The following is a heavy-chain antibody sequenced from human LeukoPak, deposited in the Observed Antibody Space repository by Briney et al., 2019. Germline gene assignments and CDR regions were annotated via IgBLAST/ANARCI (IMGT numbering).Heavy chain of an antibody. CDR1: GYTFTGYG. Sequence: ASVKVSCKASGYTFTGYGISWVRQAPGQGLEWMGWISAYNGNTNYAQKLQGRVTMTTDTSTSTAYMELRSLRSDDTAVYYCARKGYSSGWYGYYYYGMDVWGQGTTVTVSS. V-gene: IGHV1-18*01. D-gene: IGHD6-19*01. CDR3: ARKGYSSGWYGYYYYGMDV. CDR2: ISAYNGNT. J-gene: IGHJ6*02.